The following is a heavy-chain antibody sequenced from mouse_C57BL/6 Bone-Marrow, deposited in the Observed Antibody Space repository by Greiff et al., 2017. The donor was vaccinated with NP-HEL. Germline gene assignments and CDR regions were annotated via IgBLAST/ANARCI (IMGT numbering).Heavy chain of an antibody. CDR3: ARRGSSGYWFAD. D-gene: IGHD3-2*02. CDR1: GYTFTSYW. V-gene: IGHV1-59*01. J-gene: IGHJ3*01. Sequence: QVQLQQPGAELVRPGTSVKLSCKASGYTFTSYWMHWVKQRPGQGLEWIGVIDPSDSYTNYNQKFKGKATLTVDTSSSTAYMQLSSLTSEDSAVYYCARRGSSGYWFADWGQGTLVTVSA. CDR2: IDPSDSYT.